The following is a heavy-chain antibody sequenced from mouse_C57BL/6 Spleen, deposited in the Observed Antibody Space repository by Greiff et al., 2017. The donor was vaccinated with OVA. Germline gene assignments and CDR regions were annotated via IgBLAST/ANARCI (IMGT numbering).Heavy chain of an antibody. CDR2: INPSTGGT. V-gene: IGHV1-42*01. D-gene: IGHD2-1*01. J-gene: IGHJ2*01. Sequence: VQLQQSGPELVKPGASVKISCKASGYSFTGYYMNWVKQSPEKSLEWIGEINPSTGGTTYNQKFKAKATLTVDKSSSTAYMQLKSLTSEDSAVYYRARGGEGNSLDYWGQGTTLTVSS. CDR1: GYSFTGYY. CDR3: ARGGEGNSLDY.